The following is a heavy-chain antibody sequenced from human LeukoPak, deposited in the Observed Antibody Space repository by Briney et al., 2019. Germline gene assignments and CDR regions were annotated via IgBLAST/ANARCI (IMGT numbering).Heavy chain of an antibody. J-gene: IGHJ5*02. CDR1: GGSFSGYY. CDR2: INHSGST. D-gene: IGHD3-22*01. V-gene: IGHV4-34*01. Sequence: PSETLSLTCAVYGGSFSGYYWSWIRQPPGKGLEWIGEINHSGSTNYNPSLKSRVTISVDTSKNQFSLKLSSVTAADTAVYYCARGLSKAYYYDSSGYWFDPWGQGTLVTVSS. CDR3: ARGLSKAYYYDSSGYWFDP.